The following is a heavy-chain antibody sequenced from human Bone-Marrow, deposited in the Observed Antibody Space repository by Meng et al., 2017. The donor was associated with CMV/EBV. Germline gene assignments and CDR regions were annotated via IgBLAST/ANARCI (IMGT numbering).Heavy chain of an antibody. Sequence: GESLKISCAASGFTFSSYAMHWVRQAPGKGLEWVAVISYDGSNKYYADSVKGRFTISRDNSKNTLYLQMNSLRAEDTAVYYCARAKCSSTSCYEYYWGQGTLVTGSS. J-gene: IGHJ4*02. V-gene: IGHV3-30-3*01. CDR3: ARAKCSSTSCYEYY. CDR1: GFTFSSYA. CDR2: ISYDGSNK. D-gene: IGHD2-2*01.